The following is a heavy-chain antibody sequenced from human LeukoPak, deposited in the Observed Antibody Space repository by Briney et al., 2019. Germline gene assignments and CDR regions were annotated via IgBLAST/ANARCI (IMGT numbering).Heavy chain of an antibody. D-gene: IGHD6-13*01. CDR2: IYYSGST. Sequence: SETLSLTCTVSGGSISGSSYYWGWIRQPPGKGLAWIGSIYYSGSTYYNPSLKSRVTISVDTSKNQFSLKLSSVAAADTAVYYCATLIAAAGILSTEADYWGQGTLVTVSS. J-gene: IGHJ4*02. V-gene: IGHV4-39*01. CDR3: ATLIAAAGILSTEADY. CDR1: GGSISGSSYY.